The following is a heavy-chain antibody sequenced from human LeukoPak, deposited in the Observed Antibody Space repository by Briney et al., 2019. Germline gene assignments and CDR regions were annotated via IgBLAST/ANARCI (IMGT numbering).Heavy chain of an antibody. CDR3: AITSKDNYPRYFDY. CDR2: ISGSGIST. V-gene: IGHV3-23*01. J-gene: IGHJ4*02. Sequence: GGSLRLSCVASLFSFSKYAMNWARQAPGKGLEWVSGISGSGISTYYAGSVRGRFTISRDTSKNTLYLQMNSLRAEDTAIYYCAITSKDNYPRYFDYWGQGTLVTVSS. D-gene: IGHD1-1*01. CDR1: LFSFSKYA.